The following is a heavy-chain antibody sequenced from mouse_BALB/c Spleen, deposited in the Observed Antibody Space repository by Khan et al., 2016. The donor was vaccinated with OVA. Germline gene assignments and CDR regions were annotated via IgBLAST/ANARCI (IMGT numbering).Heavy chain of an antibody. V-gene: IGHV1S81*02. CDR1: GYTFTSYY. D-gene: IGHD1-1*02. J-gene: IGHJ3*01. CDR3: TRSGWAAFAY. Sequence: QVQLQQPGAELVKPGASVKLSCKASGYTFTSYYMYWVKQRPGQGLEWIGGINPNNGVTDFNEKFKSKATLTVDKSSSKAYLQLSSLTSADSAVYYCTRSGWAAFAYWGQGTLVTVSA. CDR2: INPNNGVT.